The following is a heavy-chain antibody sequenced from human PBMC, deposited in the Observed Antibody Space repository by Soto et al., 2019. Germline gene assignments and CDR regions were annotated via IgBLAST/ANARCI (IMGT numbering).Heavy chain of an antibody. V-gene: IGHV4-61*01. CDR1: GGSVSSGSYY. D-gene: IGHD2-2*01. Sequence: SETLSLTCTVSGGSVSSGSYYLSWIRQPPGKGLEWIGYIYYSGSTNYNPSLKSRVTISVDTSKNQFSLKLSSVTAADTAVYYCARDRKDIVVVPAAKVGMDVWGQGTTVTVSS. J-gene: IGHJ6*02. CDR3: ARDRKDIVVVPAAKVGMDV. CDR2: IYYSGST.